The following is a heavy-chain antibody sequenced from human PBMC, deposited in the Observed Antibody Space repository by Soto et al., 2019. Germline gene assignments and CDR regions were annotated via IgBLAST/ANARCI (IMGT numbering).Heavy chain of an antibody. CDR1: GDSISSSIW. CDR3: SRRGDGSGSLDY. Sequence: QVQLQESGPGLVKPPGTLSLTCAVSGDSISSSIWWRWVRLPPGKGLEWIGEIYHSGTTNYNPSLKSRVTISVDKSKNQFSLKMNSLTAADTAVYFCSRRGDGSGSLDYWGQGTLVTVFS. D-gene: IGHD3-10*01. CDR2: IYHSGTT. J-gene: IGHJ4*02. V-gene: IGHV4-4*01.